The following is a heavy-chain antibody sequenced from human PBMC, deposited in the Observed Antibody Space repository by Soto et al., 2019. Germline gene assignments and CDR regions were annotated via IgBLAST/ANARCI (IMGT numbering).Heavy chain of an antibody. CDR1: RFTFSSYA. CDR3: AKDTSMREGYDY. V-gene: IGHV3-23*01. D-gene: IGHD3-22*01. Sequence: EVQLLESGGGLVQPGGSLRLSCAASRFTFSSYAMSWVRQAPGKGLEWVSAISGSGGSTYYADSVKGRFTISRDNSKNTLYLQMNSLRAEDTAVYYCAKDTSMREGYDYWGQGTLVTVSS. J-gene: IGHJ4*02. CDR2: ISGSGGST.